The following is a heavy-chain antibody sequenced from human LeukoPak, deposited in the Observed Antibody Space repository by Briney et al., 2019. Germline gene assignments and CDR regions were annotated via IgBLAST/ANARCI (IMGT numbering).Heavy chain of an antibody. V-gene: IGHV4-61*02. J-gene: IGHJ4*02. CDR3: ARGGPYYDFWSGYSS. CDR1: GGSISSGSYY. Sequence: PSQTLSLTCTVSGGSISSGSYYWSWIRQPAGKGLEWIGRIYTSGSTNYNPSLKSRVTISVDTSKNQFSLKLSSVTAADTAVYYCARGGPYYDFWSGYSSWGQGTLVTVSS. D-gene: IGHD3-3*01. CDR2: IYTSGST.